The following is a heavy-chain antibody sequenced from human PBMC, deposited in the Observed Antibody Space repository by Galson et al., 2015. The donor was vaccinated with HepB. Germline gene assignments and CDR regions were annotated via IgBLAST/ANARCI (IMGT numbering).Heavy chain of an antibody. Sequence: SVSSNRAAWTWIRQSPSRGLEWLGRTYFRSKWYYDYAVSVKSRMTVNPDTSKNQFSLQVHSVTPEDTAVYYCARDQRLGELWLKSDAFDVWGQGTVVTVSS. CDR3: ARDQRLGELWLKSDAFDV. CDR2: TYFRSKWYY. CDR1: SVSSNRAA. V-gene: IGHV6-1*01. J-gene: IGHJ3*01. D-gene: IGHD3-16*01.